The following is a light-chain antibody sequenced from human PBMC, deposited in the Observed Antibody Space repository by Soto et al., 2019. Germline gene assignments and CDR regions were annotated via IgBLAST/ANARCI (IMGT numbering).Light chain of an antibody. Sequence: EIVLTQSPGTLSLSPGERATLSCRASQSVSNNYLAWYQHKPGQAPRLLIYGASSRATGIPDRFSGSGSATDFTLTISRLEPEDCAVYFCQQSGSSPLTFGGGTKVEIK. V-gene: IGKV3-20*01. CDR3: QQSGSSPLT. CDR1: QSVSNNY. CDR2: GAS. J-gene: IGKJ4*01.